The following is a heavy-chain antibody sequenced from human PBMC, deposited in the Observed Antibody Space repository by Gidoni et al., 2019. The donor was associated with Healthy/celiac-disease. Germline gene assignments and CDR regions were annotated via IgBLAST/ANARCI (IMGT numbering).Heavy chain of an antibody. Sequence: AQKFQGRVTITADESTSTAYMELSSLRSEDTAVYYCAGSHPYQLLTSYYYYGMDVWGQGTTVTVSS. V-gene: IGHV1-69*01. CDR3: AGSHPYQLLTSYYYYGMDV. D-gene: IGHD2-2*01. J-gene: IGHJ6*02.